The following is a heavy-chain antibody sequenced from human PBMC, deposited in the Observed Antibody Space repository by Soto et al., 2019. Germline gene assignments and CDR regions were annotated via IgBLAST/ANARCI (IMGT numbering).Heavy chain of an antibody. CDR1: GFTFSSYA. CDR2: ISYDGSNK. Sequence: GGSLRLSCAASGFTFSSYAMHWVRQAPGKGLEWVAVISYDGSNKYYADSVKGRFTISRDNSKNTLYLQMNSLRAEDTAVYYCARESLTYYYDSSGYYLDYWGQGTLVTVSS. V-gene: IGHV3-30-3*01. CDR3: ARESLTYYYDSSGYYLDY. D-gene: IGHD3-22*01. J-gene: IGHJ4*02.